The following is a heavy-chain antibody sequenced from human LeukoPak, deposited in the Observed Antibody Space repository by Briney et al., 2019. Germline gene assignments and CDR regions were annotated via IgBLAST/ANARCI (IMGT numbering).Heavy chain of an antibody. J-gene: IGHJ3*02. Sequence: GESLKISCKGSGYRFTSYWIGWVRQMPGKGLEWMGIIYPGDSDTRYSPSFQGQVTISADKSISTAYLQWSSLKASDTAIYYCARHAGLRFGVFDIWGQGTMVTVSS. CDR3: ARHAGLRFGVFDI. V-gene: IGHV5-51*01. D-gene: IGHD3-10*01. CDR2: IYPGDSDT. CDR1: GYRFTSYW.